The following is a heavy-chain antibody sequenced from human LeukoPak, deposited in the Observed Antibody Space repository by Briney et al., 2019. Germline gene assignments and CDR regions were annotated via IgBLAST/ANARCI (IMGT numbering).Heavy chain of an antibody. CDR3: ARDYRGIDY. CDR2: INSGSGTI. J-gene: IGHJ4*02. V-gene: IGHV3-48*01. D-gene: IGHD1-26*01. CDR1: GSTFSSYA. Sequence: GGSLTLSCAASGSTFSSYAMNWVRQAPGTGQEWLLYINSGSGTIYSADSVKGRFTISRDDAKSSLFLQMHSLRAEDTAVYYCARDYRGIDYWGQGTLVTVSS.